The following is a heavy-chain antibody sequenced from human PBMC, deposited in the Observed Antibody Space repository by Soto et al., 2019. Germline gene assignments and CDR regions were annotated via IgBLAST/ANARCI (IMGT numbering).Heavy chain of an antibody. V-gene: IGHV4-34*01. CDR1: GGSFSGYY. CDR3: AKDLKGSWYGIHWFDP. D-gene: IGHD6-13*01. J-gene: IGHJ5*02. CDR2: IDHSGYT. Sequence: SETLSLTCAVYGGSFSGYYWNWIRQPPGKGLEWIGEIDHSGYTNYNPSLKSRVTISVDTSKNQFSLRLTSVTAEDTAVYYCAKDLKGSWYGIHWFDPWGQGTLVTVSS.